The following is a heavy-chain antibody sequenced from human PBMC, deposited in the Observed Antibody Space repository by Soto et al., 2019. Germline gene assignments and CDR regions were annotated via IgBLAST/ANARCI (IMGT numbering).Heavy chain of an antibody. D-gene: IGHD6-13*01. J-gene: IGHJ6*02. V-gene: IGHV3-23*01. CDR3: AKDLWPIAAAGTSYYYYGMDV. CDR2: ISGSGGST. Sequence: HPVGSLRLSCAASGFTFSSYAMSWVRQAPGKGLGWVSAISGSGGSTYYADSVKGRFTISRDNSKNTLYLQMNSLRAEDTAVYYCAKDLWPIAAAGTSYYYYGMDVWGQGTTVTVSS. CDR1: GFTFSSYA.